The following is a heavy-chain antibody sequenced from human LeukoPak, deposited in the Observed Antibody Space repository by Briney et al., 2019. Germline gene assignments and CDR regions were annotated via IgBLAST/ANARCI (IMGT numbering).Heavy chain of an antibody. CDR2: INHNGKII. CDR1: GFTFSSYV. J-gene: IGHJ4*02. CDR3: ARDNDWAFDH. D-gene: IGHD3-9*01. V-gene: IGHV3-48*02. Sequence: HPGGSLRLSCAASGFTFSSYVMSWVRQAPGKGLEWVSYINHNGKIIYYADSVKGRFTISRDNAKNSLYLQMNSLRDEDTAVYYCARDNDWAFDHWGQGTLVTVSS.